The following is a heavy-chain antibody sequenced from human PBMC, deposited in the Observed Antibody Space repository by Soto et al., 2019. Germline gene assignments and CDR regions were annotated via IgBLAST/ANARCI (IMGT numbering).Heavy chain of an antibody. CDR2: IYHSGST. Sequence: QVQLQESGPGLVQPSQTLALTCTVSGDSISRGGYYWNWIRQHPRKGLEWIGYIYHSGSTNYNPSLKSRVTISVDTSKNQLSLELSNVTAADTAVYYCARDGAGAYGLGWFDPWGQGILVTVSS. V-gene: IGHV4-31*03. CDR3: ARDGAGAYGLGWFDP. CDR1: GDSISRGGYY. D-gene: IGHD2-21*01. J-gene: IGHJ5*02.